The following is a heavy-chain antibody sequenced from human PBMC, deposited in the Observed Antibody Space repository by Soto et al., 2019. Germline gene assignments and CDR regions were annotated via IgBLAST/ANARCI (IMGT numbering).Heavy chain of an antibody. J-gene: IGHJ4*02. D-gene: IGHD1-1*01. CDR3: ARAGGGTDY. CDR1: GFTFSSYG. Sequence: QVQLVESGGGVVQPGRSLRLSCAASGFTFSSYGMHWVRQAPGKGLEWVAVIWYDGSNKYYADSVKGRFTISRDNSKNTRYLQMNSLRAEDTAVCYCARAGGGTDYWGQGTLVTVSS. CDR2: IWYDGSNK. V-gene: IGHV3-33*01.